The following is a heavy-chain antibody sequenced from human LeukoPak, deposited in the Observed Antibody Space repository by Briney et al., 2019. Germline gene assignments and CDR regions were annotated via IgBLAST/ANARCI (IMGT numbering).Heavy chain of an antibody. CDR3: ARDGNYYDSSGYWYDY. Sequence: AASVKVSCTASGYTFTGYYMHWVRQAPGQGLEWMGWINPNSGGTNYAQKFQGRVTMTRDTSISTAYMELSRLRSDDTAVYYCARDGNYYDSSGYWYDYWGQGTLVTVSS. D-gene: IGHD3-22*01. V-gene: IGHV1-2*02. J-gene: IGHJ4*02. CDR2: INPNSGGT. CDR1: GYTFTGYY.